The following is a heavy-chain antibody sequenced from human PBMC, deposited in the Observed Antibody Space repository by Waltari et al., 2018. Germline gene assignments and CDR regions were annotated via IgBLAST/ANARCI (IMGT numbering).Heavy chain of an antibody. Sequence: QVQLVESGGGVVQPGGSLRLSCSASRFILSNYVMHWVRQAPGKGRGGVAGLTRHGNSKYYADSVKGRFTISRDHSKDTVSLQMNSLKVEDTAVYFCARGEYNSGWCDVFDIWGQGTMVTVSS. CDR1: RFILSNYV. D-gene: IGHD6-19*01. CDR3: ARGEYNSGWCDVFDI. J-gene: IGHJ3*02. V-gene: IGHV3-30-3*01. CDR2: LTRHGNSK.